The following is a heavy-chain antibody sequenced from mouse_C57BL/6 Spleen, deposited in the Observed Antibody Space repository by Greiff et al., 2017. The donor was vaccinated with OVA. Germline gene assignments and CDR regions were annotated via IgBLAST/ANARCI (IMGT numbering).Heavy chain of an antibody. CDR3: ARGITTVVANFDY. CDR2: INPSNGGT. V-gene: IGHV1-53*01. Sequence: QVQLQQPGTELVKPGASVKLSCKASGYTFTSYWMHWVKQRPGQGLEWIGNINPSNGGTNYNEKFKSKATLTVDKSSSTAYMQLSSLTSDDSAVYYCARGITTVVANFDYWGQGTTLTVSS. CDR1: GYTFTSYW. J-gene: IGHJ2*01. D-gene: IGHD1-1*01.